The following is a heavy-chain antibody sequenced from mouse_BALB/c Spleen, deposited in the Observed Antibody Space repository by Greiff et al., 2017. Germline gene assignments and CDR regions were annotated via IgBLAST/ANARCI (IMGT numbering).Heavy chain of an antibody. V-gene: IGHV5-6-3*01. CDR2: INSNGGST. Sequence: EVQVVESGGGLVQPGGSLKLSCAASGFTFSSYGMSWVRQTPDKRLELVATINSNGGSTYYPDSVKGRFTISRDNAKNTLYLQMSSLKSEDTAMYYCARDQEITTYYAMDYWGQGTSVTVSS. CDR3: ARDQEITTYYAMDY. J-gene: IGHJ4*01. D-gene: IGHD2-4*01. CDR1: GFTFSSYG.